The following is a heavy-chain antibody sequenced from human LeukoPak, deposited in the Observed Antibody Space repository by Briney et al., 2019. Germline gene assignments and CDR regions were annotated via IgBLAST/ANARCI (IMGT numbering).Heavy chain of an antibody. CDR1: GFTFSSYA. CDR2: ISYDGSNK. J-gene: IGHJ4*02. Sequence: GRSLRLYCAASGFTFSSYAMHWVRQAPGKGLEWVAVISYDGSNKYYADSVKGRFTISRDNSKNTLYLQMNSLRAEDTAVYYCARGRGYSYGYFDYWGQGTLVTVSS. D-gene: IGHD5-18*01. V-gene: IGHV3-30*04. CDR3: ARGRGYSYGYFDY.